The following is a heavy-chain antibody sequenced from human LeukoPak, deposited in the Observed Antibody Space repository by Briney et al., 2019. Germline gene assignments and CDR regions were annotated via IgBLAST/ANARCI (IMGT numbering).Heavy chain of an antibody. Sequence: GGSLRLSCAASGFTFETYALHWVRQAPGKGLEWVAAMSYDGINKHYADSVMGRFTISRDNSKNTLDLQMNSLRPEDTALYYCARNQGDPGIAAAGFFDSWGQGTLVTVSS. J-gene: IGHJ4*02. CDR3: ARNQGDPGIAAAGFFDS. V-gene: IGHV3-30-3*01. CDR2: MSYDGINK. CDR1: GFTFETYA. D-gene: IGHD6-13*01.